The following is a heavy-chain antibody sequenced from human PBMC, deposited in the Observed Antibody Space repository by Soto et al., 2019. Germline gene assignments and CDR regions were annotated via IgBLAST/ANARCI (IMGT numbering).Heavy chain of an antibody. CDR3: ANGPPCGGSRYFFDY. D-gene: IGHD2-15*01. V-gene: IGHV3-30*18. J-gene: IGHJ4*02. Sequence: QVQLVESGGGVLQPGRSLRLSCAASGFTFSSYGMQWVRQAPGKGLEWVAVISYDGSNKYYADSVKGRFTISRDNSKNTLDLQMNRLRAEDTAVYYCANGPPCGGSRYFFDYWGQGTLVTVSS. CDR1: GFTFSSYG. CDR2: ISYDGSNK.